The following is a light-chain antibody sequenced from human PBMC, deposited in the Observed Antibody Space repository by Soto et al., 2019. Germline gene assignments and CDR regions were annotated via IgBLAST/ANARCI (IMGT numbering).Light chain of an antibody. CDR1: SGHSSYV. V-gene: IGLV4-69*01. Sequence: QSVLTQSPSASASLGASVKLTCTLSSGHSSYVIAWHQQQPEKGPRYLMNLNSDGSHIKGDGIPDRFSGSSSGAERYLTISSLQSEDEADYYCQTWGTGAVVFGGGTQLTVL. CDR3: QTWGTGAVV. J-gene: IGLJ2*01. CDR2: LNSDGSH.